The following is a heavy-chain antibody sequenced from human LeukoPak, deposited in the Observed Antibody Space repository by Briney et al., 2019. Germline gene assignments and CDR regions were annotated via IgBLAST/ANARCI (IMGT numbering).Heavy chain of an antibody. CDR3: ASGDCTNGVCSDFDY. J-gene: IGHJ4*02. Sequence: SETLSLTCTVSGGSISSYYWSWIRQPPGKGLEWIGYIYYSGSTNYNPSLRSRVTISVDTSKNQFSLKLSSVTAADTAVYYCASGDCTNGVCSDFDYWGQGTLVTVSS. V-gene: IGHV4-59*01. CDR1: GGSISSYY. D-gene: IGHD2-8*01. CDR2: IYYSGST.